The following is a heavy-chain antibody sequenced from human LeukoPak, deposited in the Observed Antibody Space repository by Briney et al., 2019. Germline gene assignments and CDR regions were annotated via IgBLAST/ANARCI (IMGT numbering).Heavy chain of an antibody. Sequence: SETLSLTCNVSGGSISSGGYYWSWIRQHPGKGLEWIGYIYYSGSTYYSPSLKSRVTISVDTSKNQFSLKLSSVTAADTAVYYCARWQGPNMFDPWGQGTLVTVSS. V-gene: IGHV4-31*03. CDR1: GGSISSGGYY. CDR3: ARWQGPNMFDP. J-gene: IGHJ5*02. CDR2: IYYSGST.